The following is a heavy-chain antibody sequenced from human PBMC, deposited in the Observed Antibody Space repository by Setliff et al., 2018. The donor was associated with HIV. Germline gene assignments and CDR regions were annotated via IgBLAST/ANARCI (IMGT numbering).Heavy chain of an antibody. D-gene: IGHD3-10*01. V-gene: IGHV3-30*04. CDR2: ISSDGSNE. J-gene: IGHJ6*02. CDR3: ARDQLAMVRRNGMDV. Sequence: GTSLKISCAASGFPFSSYAMQWVRQAPGKGLEWVAVISSDGSNEYYADSVKGRFTIPRDNSKNTLYVQMNSLRAEDTAVYYCARDQLAMVRRNGMDVWGQGTTVTVSS. CDR1: GFPFSSYA.